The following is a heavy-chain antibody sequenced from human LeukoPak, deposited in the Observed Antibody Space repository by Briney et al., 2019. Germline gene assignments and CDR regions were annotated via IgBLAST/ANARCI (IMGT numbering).Heavy chain of an antibody. Sequence: SETLSLTCTVSGDSISRSTYYWDWIRQPPGKGLEWIGSIYFSGSTYYNPSLKSRVTISVDTSKNQFSLRLSSVTAADTALYYCARLHCSSSSCSHGGYYYYGMDVWGQGTTVTVSS. D-gene: IGHD2-2*01. CDR1: GDSISRSTYY. V-gene: IGHV4-39*01. CDR2: IYFSGST. J-gene: IGHJ6*02. CDR3: ARLHCSSSSCSHGGYYYYGMDV.